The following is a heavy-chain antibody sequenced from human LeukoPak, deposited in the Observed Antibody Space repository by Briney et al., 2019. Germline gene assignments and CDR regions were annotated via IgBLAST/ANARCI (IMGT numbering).Heavy chain of an antibody. J-gene: IGHJ5*02. CDR1: GFNFTTYG. V-gene: IGHV3-33*01. Sequence: PGGSLRLSCAASGFNFTTYGMHWVRQAPGKGLEWVALVWYDGTIKYYADSVKGRFTISRDNAKNSLYLQMNSLRAEDTAVYYCARDRSCTNGVCFYTENWFDPWGQGTLVTVSS. D-gene: IGHD2-8*01. CDR2: VWYDGTIK. CDR3: ARDRSCTNGVCFYTENWFDP.